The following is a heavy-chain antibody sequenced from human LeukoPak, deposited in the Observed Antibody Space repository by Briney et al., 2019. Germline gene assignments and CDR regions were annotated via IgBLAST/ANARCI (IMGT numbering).Heavy chain of an antibody. CDR2: IYHSGST. Sequence: PSETLSLTCAVSGGSISSSNWWSWVRQPPGRGLEWIGEIYHSGSTNYNPSLKSRVTISVDKSKNQFSLKLSSVTAADTAVYYCARDWSSGSYSPLDYWGQGTLVTVSS. CDR3: ARDWSSGSYSPLDY. V-gene: IGHV4-4*02. CDR1: GGSISSSNW. J-gene: IGHJ4*02. D-gene: IGHD3-10*01.